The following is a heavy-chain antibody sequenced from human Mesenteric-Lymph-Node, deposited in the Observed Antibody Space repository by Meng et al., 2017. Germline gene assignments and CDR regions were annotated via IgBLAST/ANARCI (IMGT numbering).Heavy chain of an antibody. V-gene: IGHV3-66*02. J-gene: IGHJ4*02. CDR2: IYSDDDT. Sequence: GESLKISCAASGFTVSSNYMGWVRQAPGKGLEWVSVIYSDDDTYYADSVKGRFTISRDTSKNTLYLQMNSLRAEDTALYYCSRSYAEYGSGITSRDYFDYWGQGTLVTVSS. CDR3: SRSYAEYGSGITSRDYFDY. D-gene: IGHD3-10*01. CDR1: GFTVSSNY.